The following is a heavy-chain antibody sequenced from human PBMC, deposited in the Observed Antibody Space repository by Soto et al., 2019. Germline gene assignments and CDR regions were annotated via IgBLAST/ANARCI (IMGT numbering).Heavy chain of an antibody. CDR2: IYYSGST. CDR1: GGSISSGGYY. Sequence: SETLSLTCTVSGGSISSGGYYWSWIRQHPGKGLEWIGYIYYSGSTYYNPSPKSRVTISVDTSKNQFSLKLSSVTAADTAVYYCAREMYNSGWYFDYWGQGTLVTVSS. V-gene: IGHV4-31*03. CDR3: AREMYNSGWYFDY. D-gene: IGHD6-19*01. J-gene: IGHJ4*02.